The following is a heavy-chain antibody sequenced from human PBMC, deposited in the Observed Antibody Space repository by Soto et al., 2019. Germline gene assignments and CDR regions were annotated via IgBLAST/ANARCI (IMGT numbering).Heavy chain of an antibody. V-gene: IGHV4-31*03. Sequence: QVQLQESGPGLVKPSQTLSLTCTVSGGSISSGGYYWSWIRQHPGKGLEWIGYIYYSGSTYYNPSLKSRVTISVDTSKNHFSLTLSSVTAADTAAYYCARGSPRVSTFDYWGQGTLVTVSS. CDR3: ARGSPRVSTFDY. J-gene: IGHJ4*02. CDR1: GGSISSGGYY. D-gene: IGHD3-22*01. CDR2: IYYSGST.